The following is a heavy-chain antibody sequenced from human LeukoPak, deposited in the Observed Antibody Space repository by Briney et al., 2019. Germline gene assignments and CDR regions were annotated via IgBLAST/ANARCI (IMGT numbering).Heavy chain of an antibody. J-gene: IGHJ4*02. CDR3: GRGVGTYVYFDY. CDR1: GFTFDDYG. V-gene: IGHV3-20*01. D-gene: IGHD1-14*01. CDR2: INRNGGST. Sequence: GGSLRLSCAASGFTFDDYGTSRVRQAPGKGLEWVSGINRNGGSTGYADSVKGRFTISRDNAKNSLYLQMNSLRAEDTALYHCGRGVGTYVYFDYWGQGTLVTVSS.